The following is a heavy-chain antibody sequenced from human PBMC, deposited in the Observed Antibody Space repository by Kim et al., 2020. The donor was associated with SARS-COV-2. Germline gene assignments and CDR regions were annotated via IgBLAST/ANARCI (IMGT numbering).Heavy chain of an antibody. CDR2: IKSRADGETT. CDR3: TRSLYCTRTACGIRGMDV. CDR1: GFSFTDAW. V-gene: IGHV3-15*01. Sequence: GGSLRLSCAASGFSFTDAWMTWVRQAPGKGLEWVGRIKSRADGETTYYAAPVKDRFTISRDDSKNTLYLQMNSLKSEDTAVFYCTRSLYCTRTACGIRGMDVWGQGTTVTVSS. D-gene: IGHD2-8*01. J-gene: IGHJ6*02.